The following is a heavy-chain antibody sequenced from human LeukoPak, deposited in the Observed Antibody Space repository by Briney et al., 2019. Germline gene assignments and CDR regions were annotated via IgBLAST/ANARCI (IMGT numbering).Heavy chain of an antibody. J-gene: IGHJ4*02. CDR2: IYYSGST. V-gene: IGHV4-59*01. CDR1: GGSISSYY. D-gene: IGHD3-10*01. Sequence: SETLSLTCTVSGGSISSYYWSWIRQPPGEGLEWIGYIYYSGSTNYNPSLKSRVTISVDTSKNQFSLKLSSVTAADTAVYYCARSTDYYYGSGSYYHFDYWGQGTLVTVSS. CDR3: ARSTDYYYGSGSYYHFDY.